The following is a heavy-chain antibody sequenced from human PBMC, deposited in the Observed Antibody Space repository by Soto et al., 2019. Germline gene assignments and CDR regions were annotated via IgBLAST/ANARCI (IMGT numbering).Heavy chain of an antibody. V-gene: IGHV3-30-3*01. CDR3: AREGTGYSSGPEYWYFDL. CDR1: GFTFSSYA. CDR2: ISYDGSNK. D-gene: IGHD6-19*01. J-gene: IGHJ2*01. Sequence: QVQLVESGGGVVQPGRSLRLSCAASGFTFSSYAMHWVRQAPGKGLEWVAVISYDGSNKHYADSVKGRFTISRDNSKNTLYLQMNSLRAEDTAVYYCAREGTGYSSGPEYWYFDLWGRGTLVTVSS.